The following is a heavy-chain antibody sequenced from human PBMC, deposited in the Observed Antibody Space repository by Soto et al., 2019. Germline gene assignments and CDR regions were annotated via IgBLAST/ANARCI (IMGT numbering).Heavy chain of an antibody. CDR1: GFTFSSYW. D-gene: IGHD2-21*02. CDR2: IKQDGSEK. V-gene: IGHV3-7*01. Sequence: GGSLRLSCAASGFTFSSYWMSWVRQAPGKGLEWVANIKQDGSEKYYVDSVKGRFTISRDNAKNSLYLQMNSLRAEDTAVYYCARDSCGGDCDPYYYYGMDVWGQGTTVTVSS. J-gene: IGHJ6*02. CDR3: ARDSCGGDCDPYYYYGMDV.